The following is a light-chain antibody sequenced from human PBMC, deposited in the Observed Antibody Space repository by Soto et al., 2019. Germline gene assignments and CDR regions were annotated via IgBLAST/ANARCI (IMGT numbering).Light chain of an antibody. CDR2: DAS. V-gene: IGKV1D-13*01. CDR3: QQFNNYRIT. J-gene: IGKJ5*01. CDR1: QTLDTY. Sequence: IHMTQSTSSLSASVGYRVTIACRASQTLDTYLNWYQQKQGKAPKLLIYDASSLESGVPSRFSGSGSGTDFNLTIGSLQTEDFATYYCQQFNNYRITFGQGTRLEIK.